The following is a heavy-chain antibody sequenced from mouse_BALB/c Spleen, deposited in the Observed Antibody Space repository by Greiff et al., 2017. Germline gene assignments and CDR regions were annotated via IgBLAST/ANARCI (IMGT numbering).Heavy chain of an antibody. CDR1: GFTFSSYA. V-gene: IGHV5-6-5*01. CDR3: ARGHGYDEGFAY. CDR2: ISSGGST. J-gene: IGHJ3*01. Sequence: EVMLVESGGGLVKPGGSLKLSCAASGFTFSSYAMSWVRQTPEKRLEWVASISSGGSTYYPDSVKGRFTISRDNARNILYLQMSSLRSEDTAMYYCARGHGYDEGFAYWGQGTLVTVSA. D-gene: IGHD2-2*01.